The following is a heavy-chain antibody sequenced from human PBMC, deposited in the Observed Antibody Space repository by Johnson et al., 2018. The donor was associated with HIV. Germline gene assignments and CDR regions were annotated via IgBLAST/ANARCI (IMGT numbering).Heavy chain of an antibody. CDR1: GFIFSDYY. CDR2: ISSSGTNI. V-gene: IGHV3-11*04. J-gene: IGHJ3*02. Sequence: VQLVESGGGLVKPGGSLRLSCAASGFIFSDYYMSWIRQAPGKGLEWVSYISSSGTNIYYADSVKGRFTISRDNAKNSLYLQMNSLRAEDTAVYYCARDWVIGDAFDIWGQGTKVTVSS. CDR3: ARDWVIGDAFDI. D-gene: IGHD2-21*01.